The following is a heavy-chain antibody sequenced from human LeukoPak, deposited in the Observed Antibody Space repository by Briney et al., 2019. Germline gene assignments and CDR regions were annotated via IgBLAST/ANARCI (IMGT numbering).Heavy chain of an antibody. J-gene: IGHJ4*02. D-gene: IGHD3-3*01. CDR2: INPNSGGT. Sequence: ASVKVSCKASGYTFTGYYMHWVRQAPGQGLEWMGWINPNSGGTNYAQKFQGRVTMTRDTSISTAYMELSRLRSDDTAVYYCAREGDFWSGYYFAFDYWGQGTLVTVSS. CDR1: GYTFTGYY. CDR3: AREGDFWSGYYFAFDY. V-gene: IGHV1-2*02.